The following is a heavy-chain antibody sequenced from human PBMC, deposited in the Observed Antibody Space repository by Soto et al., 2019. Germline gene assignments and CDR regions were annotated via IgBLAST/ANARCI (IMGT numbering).Heavy chain of an antibody. J-gene: IGHJ6*02. CDR2: INHSGST. CDR3: AASRPYYGMDV. V-gene: IGHV4-34*01. Sequence: SETLSLTCAVYGGSFSGYYWSWIRQPPGKGLEWIGEINHSGSTNYNPSLKSRVTISVYTSKNQFSLKLSSVTAADTAVYYVAASRPYYGMDVWGQGTTVTVSS. D-gene: IGHD6-6*01. CDR1: GGSFSGYY.